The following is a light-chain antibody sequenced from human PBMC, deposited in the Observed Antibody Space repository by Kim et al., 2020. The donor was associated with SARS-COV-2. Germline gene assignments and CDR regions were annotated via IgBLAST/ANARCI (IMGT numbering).Light chain of an antibody. CDR1: SSNIGAGYD. CDR3: QSYDSSLKV. J-gene: IGLJ1*01. CDR2: GNN. V-gene: IGLV1-40*01. Sequence: PGQRVTISCTGSSSNIGAGYDVHWYQQLPGTAPKLLIYGNNNRPLGVPDRFSGSKSGTSASLAITGLQAEDEADYYCQSYDSSLKVFGTGTKVTVL.